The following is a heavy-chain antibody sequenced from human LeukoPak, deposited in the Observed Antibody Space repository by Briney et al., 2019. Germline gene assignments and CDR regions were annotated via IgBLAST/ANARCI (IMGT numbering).Heavy chain of an antibody. D-gene: IGHD3-10*01. V-gene: IGHV3-49*04. Sequence: GGSLRLSCTASGFTFGDYAMSWVRQAPGKGLEWVGFIRSKAYGGTTEYAAPVKGRFTISRDDSKSIAYLQMNSLKTEDTAVYYCTRDGPITMVRGVPAEFDYWGQGTLVTVSS. J-gene: IGHJ4*02. CDR1: GFTFGDYA. CDR2: IRSKAYGGTT. CDR3: TRDGPITMVRGVPAEFDY.